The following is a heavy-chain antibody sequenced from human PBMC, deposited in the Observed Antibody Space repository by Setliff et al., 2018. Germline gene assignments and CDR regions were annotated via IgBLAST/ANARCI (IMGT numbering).Heavy chain of an antibody. Sequence: SLRLSCAASRFTFSSYAMHWVRQPPGKGLEWVAVISYDGSNKYYADSVKGRFTISRDNSKNTLYLQMNSLRPEDTAVYYCARDRRRYSSGWSLFDYWGQGTLVTVSS. CDR1: RFTFSSYA. CDR3: ARDRRRYSSGWSLFDY. J-gene: IGHJ4*02. CDR2: ISYDGSNK. D-gene: IGHD6-19*01. V-gene: IGHV3-30*04.